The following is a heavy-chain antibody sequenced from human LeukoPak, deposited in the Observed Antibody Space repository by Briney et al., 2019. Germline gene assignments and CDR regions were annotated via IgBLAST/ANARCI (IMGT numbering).Heavy chain of an antibody. Sequence: GGSLRLSCAGSGFTFSTYGMTWVRQAPGEGLEWVSGISASGGSTYYADSVKGRFTISRDNSKNTLYLQMNSLRAEDTAVYYCAKGPYSSGWNDYWGQGTLVIVSS. CDR1: GFTFSTYG. J-gene: IGHJ4*02. V-gene: IGHV3-23*01. CDR2: ISASGGST. D-gene: IGHD6-19*01. CDR3: AKGPYSSGWNDY.